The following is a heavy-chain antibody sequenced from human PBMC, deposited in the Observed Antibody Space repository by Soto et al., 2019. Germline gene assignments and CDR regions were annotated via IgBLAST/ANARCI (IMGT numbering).Heavy chain of an antibody. CDR3: ARSDGPDYYYYYMDV. V-gene: IGHV5-51*01. CDR2: IYPGDSDT. D-gene: IGHD5-18*01. J-gene: IGHJ6*03. Sequence: PGESLKISCKGSGYSFTSYWIGWVRQMPGKGLEWMGIIYPGDSDTRYSPSFQGQVTISADKSISTAYMELSSLRSEDTAVYYCARSDGPDYYYYYMDVWGKGTTVTVSS. CDR1: GYSFTSYW.